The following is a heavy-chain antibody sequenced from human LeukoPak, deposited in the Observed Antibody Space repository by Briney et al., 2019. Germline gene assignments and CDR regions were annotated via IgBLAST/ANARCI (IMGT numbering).Heavy chain of an antibody. D-gene: IGHD3-9*01. Sequence: AQTLTLTCTVSGGPISSGDYYWSRIRQPPGKGLEWIGYFYYSGSTYYNPSLKSRVTISVDTSKNQFSLKLSSVTAADTAVYYCARGRLRYFDWLSSPDFDYWGQGTLVTVSS. CDR2: FYYSGST. CDR1: GGPISSGDYY. J-gene: IGHJ4*02. V-gene: IGHV4-30-4*01. CDR3: ARGRLRYFDWLSSPDFDY.